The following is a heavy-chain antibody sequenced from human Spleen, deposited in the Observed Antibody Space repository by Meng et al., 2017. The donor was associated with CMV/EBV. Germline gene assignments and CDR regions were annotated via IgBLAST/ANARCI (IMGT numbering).Heavy chain of an antibody. J-gene: IGHJ4*02. D-gene: IGHD7-27*01. CDR3: GRDLTGERDH. CDR1: GFTFSRYW. Sequence: DGQPVESGGGLVQPGGSLRLSCADSGFTFSRYWMHWVRQVPGEGLVWVSRINTDGSFTSYADSVKGRFTISRDNAKNTLYLQMNSLRVDDSAVYYCGRDLTGERDHWGQGTLVTVSS. V-gene: IGHV3-74*03. CDR2: INTDGSFT.